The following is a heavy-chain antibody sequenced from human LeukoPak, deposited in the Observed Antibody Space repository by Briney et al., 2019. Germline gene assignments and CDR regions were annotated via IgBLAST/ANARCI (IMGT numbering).Heavy chain of an antibody. V-gene: IGHV3-33*01. CDR3: AISGLGFGEFRGLDY. J-gene: IGHJ4*02. Sequence: PGRSLRLSCAASGFSFSSYAMHWVRQAPGKGLEWVAVIWYDGSNKYYADSVKGRFTISRDTSKNALYLQMNSLRAEDTAVYYCAISGLGFGEFRGLDYWGQGTLVTVSS. D-gene: IGHD3-10*01. CDR2: IWYDGSNK. CDR1: GFSFSSYA.